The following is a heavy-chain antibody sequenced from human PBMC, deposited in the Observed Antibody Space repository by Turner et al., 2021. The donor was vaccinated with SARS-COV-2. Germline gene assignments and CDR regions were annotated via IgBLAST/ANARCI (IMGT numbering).Heavy chain of an antibody. V-gene: IGHV1-2*02. CDR2: INPTSGGP. D-gene: IGHD2-21*02. CDR1: GYTFTGYY. J-gene: IGHJ4*02. Sequence: QVQLVQSGAEVKKPGASVKVSCKASGYTFTGYYMHWVRQAPGQGLEWMGWINPTSGGPNYAQKFQGRVTMTRDTSISTAYMELSRLRSDDTAVYYCATGYAYCGGGCSIDFWGQGTLVTVSS. CDR3: ATGYAYCGGGCSIDF.